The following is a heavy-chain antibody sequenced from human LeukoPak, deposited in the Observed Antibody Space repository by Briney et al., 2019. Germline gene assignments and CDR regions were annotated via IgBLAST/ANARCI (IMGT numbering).Heavy chain of an antibody. Sequence: GASVRVSCKASGGTFSSYAISWVRQAPGQGLEWMGGTIPIFGTANYAQKFQGRVTITADESTSTAYMELSSLRSDDTAVYYCARDTYYYDSSGYSGSWFDPWGQGTLVTVSS. CDR1: GGTFSSYA. D-gene: IGHD3-22*01. CDR2: TIPIFGTA. J-gene: IGHJ5*02. CDR3: ARDTYYYDSSGYSGSWFDP. V-gene: IGHV1-69*13.